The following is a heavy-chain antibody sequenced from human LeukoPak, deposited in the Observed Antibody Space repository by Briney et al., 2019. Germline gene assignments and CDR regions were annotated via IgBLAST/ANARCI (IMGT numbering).Heavy chain of an antibody. V-gene: IGHV5-51*01. CDR3: ARASRDGYNQNFDH. J-gene: IGHJ4*02. D-gene: IGHD5-24*01. Sequence: GESLTISCKGLGYSFSSYWNAWVRQRHGKGLEWMGIIYPGGSETRDDPSIQGQVTISADSSTSTAYLQWSSLRASDTAMYYCARASRDGYNQNFDHWGQGTLVTVSS. CDR1: GYSFSSYW. CDR2: IYPGGSET.